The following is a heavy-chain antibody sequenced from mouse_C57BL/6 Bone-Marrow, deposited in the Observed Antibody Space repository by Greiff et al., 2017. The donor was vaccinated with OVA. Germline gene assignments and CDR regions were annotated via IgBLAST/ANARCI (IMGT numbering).Heavy chain of an antibody. D-gene: IGHD2-1*01. Sequence: VQLQQSGAELVRPGSSVKMSCKTSGYTFTSYSINWVKQRTGQGLEWIGYIYIGYGYTEYNEKFMGKATLSSDTYSSTDYMQLSSLTSEDSAIYFCAGYYGNYFDYWGQGTTLTVSS. CDR1: GYTFTSYS. V-gene: IGHV1-58*01. J-gene: IGHJ2*01. CDR3: AGYYGNYFDY. CDR2: IYIGYGYT.